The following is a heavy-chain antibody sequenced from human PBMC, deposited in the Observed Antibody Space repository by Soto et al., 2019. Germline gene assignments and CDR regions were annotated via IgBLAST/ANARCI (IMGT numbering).Heavy chain of an antibody. J-gene: IGHJ4*02. Sequence: QVQMVQSGAEVKKPGTSVKVSCKASGYAFINYAVTWVRQAPGEGLEWMGWISTSNDNSYSAQKFQDRVTMSTETSSNTAYMELRRLTSDDTAVYYCSREGGNTGTSDYWGQGTIVTVSS. V-gene: IGHV1-18*01. D-gene: IGHD1-7*01. CDR2: ISTSNDNS. CDR3: SREGGNTGTSDY. CDR1: GYAFINYA.